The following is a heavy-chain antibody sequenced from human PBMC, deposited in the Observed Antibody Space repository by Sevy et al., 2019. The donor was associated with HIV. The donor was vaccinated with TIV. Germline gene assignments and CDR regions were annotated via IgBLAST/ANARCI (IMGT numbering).Heavy chain of an antibody. Sequence: ASVKVSCKVSGYTLTELSMHWVRQAPGKGLEWMGGFDPEDGETIYAQKFQGRVTMTEDTSTDTAYMELSSLRSEGTAVYYCATGNPWSPHRSSGWPPAEYFQHWGQGTLVTVSS. D-gene: IGHD6-19*01. V-gene: IGHV1-24*01. CDR1: GYTLTELS. J-gene: IGHJ1*01. CDR3: ATGNPWSPHRSSGWPPAEYFQH. CDR2: FDPEDGET.